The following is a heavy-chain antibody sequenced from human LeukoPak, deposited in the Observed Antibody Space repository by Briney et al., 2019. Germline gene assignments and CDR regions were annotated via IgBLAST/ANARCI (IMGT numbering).Heavy chain of an antibody. V-gene: IGHV6-1*01. CDR3: VRGQWNSIYYFDS. CDR1: GDSVSRNNAG. J-gene: IGHJ4*02. D-gene: IGHD6-19*01. CDR2: TYYRSKFYS. Sequence: SQTLSLTCAISGDSVSRNNAGWNWIRQSPSRGLEWLGRTYYRSKFYSDYAVSVQSRITIDPDTSRNQFSLQLYSVTPEDTAIYYCVRGQWNSIYYFDSWGQGTLVTVSS.